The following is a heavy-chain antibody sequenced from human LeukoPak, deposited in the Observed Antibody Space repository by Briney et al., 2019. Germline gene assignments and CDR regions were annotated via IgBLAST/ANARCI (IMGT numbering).Heavy chain of an antibody. D-gene: IGHD6-19*01. J-gene: IGHJ4*02. CDR2: MNPNSGNT. CDR3: ARGEEAVAPDY. Sequence: ASVEVSCKASGYTFTSYDINWVRQATGQGLEWMGWMNPNSGNTGYAQKFQGRVTMTRDTSISTAYMELSSLRSEDTAVYYCARGEEAVAPDYWGQGTLVTVSS. CDR1: GYTFTSYD. V-gene: IGHV1-8*01.